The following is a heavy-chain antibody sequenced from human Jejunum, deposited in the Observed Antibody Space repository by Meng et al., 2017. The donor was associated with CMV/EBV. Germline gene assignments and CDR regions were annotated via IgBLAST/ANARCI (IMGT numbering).Heavy chain of an antibody. Sequence: YTFFGYYIHWVRLAPGQGLEWMGYINPNNGDTNYAQNFQGRVTMTRDTSINTAYMELNRLRSEDTAVYYCARPPSLWDYGSLDPFDLWGQGTLVTVSS. V-gene: IGHV1-2*02. D-gene: IGHD3-3*01. J-gene: IGHJ4*02. CDR3: ARPPSLWDYGSLDPFDL. CDR1: YTFFGYY. CDR2: INPNNGDT.